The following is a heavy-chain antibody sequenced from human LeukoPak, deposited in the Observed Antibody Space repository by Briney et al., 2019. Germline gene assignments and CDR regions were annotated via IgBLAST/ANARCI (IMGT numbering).Heavy chain of an antibody. CDR3: ASFLGYCSSTSCTDAFGI. D-gene: IGHD2-2*01. Sequence: SETLSLTCTVSGGSISSYYWSWIRQPAGKGLEWIGRIYTSGSTNYNPSLKSRVTMSVDTSKNQFSLKLSSVTAADTAVYYCASFLGYCSSTSCTDAFGIWGQGTMVTVSS. V-gene: IGHV4-4*07. J-gene: IGHJ3*02. CDR2: IYTSGST. CDR1: GGSISSYY.